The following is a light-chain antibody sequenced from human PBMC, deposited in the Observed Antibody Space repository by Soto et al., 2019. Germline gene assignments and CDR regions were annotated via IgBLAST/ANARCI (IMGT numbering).Light chain of an antibody. V-gene: IGKV4-1*01. CDR1: QSVLYSSNNKNY. CDR3: QQYESTPPT. CDR2: SAS. Sequence: DIVMTQSPDSLAVSLGERATINCKSSQSVLYSSNNKNYFAWYQQRPGQPPKLLIYSASTRESGVPDRFSGSGSGTDFTLTITSLQAEDVAVYYCQQYESTPPTFGQGTKLEIK. J-gene: IGKJ2*01.